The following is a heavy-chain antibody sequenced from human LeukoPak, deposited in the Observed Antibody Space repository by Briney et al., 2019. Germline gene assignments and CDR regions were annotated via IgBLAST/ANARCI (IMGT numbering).Heavy chain of an antibody. V-gene: IGHV1-8*01. CDR2: MNPNSGNT. CDR3: ASGGSSGWYYYYGMDV. D-gene: IGHD6-19*01. CDR1: GYTFTSYD. J-gene: IGHJ6*02. Sequence: ASVKVSCKASGYTFTSYDINWVRQATGQGLEWMGWMNPNSGNTGYAQKFQGRVTMTRNTSISTAYMELSSLRSEDTAVYYCASGGSSGWYYYYGMDVWGQGTTVTVSS.